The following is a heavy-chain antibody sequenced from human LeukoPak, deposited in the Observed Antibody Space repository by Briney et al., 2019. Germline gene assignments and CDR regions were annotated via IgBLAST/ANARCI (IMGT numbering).Heavy chain of an antibody. V-gene: IGHV3-20*01. CDR1: GFTFSSYA. J-gene: IGHJ6*02. Sequence: GRSLRLSCAASGFTFSSYAMSWVRQAPGKGLEWVSGINWNGGSTGYADSVKGRFTISRDNAKNSLYLQMNSLRAEDTALYHCARNVAAAGLYYYGMDVWGQGTTVTVSS. D-gene: IGHD6-13*01. CDR2: INWNGGST. CDR3: ARNVAAAGLYYYGMDV.